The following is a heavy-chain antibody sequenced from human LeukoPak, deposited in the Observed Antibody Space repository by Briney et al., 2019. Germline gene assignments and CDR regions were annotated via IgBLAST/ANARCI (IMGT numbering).Heavy chain of an antibody. J-gene: IGHJ5*01. CDR3: ARVRGYWFDS. CDR2: INSGGITK. CDR1: GFTFNTYE. V-gene: IGHV3-48*03. Sequence: PGGSLRLSCAASGFTFNTYEMNWVRQAPGKGLEWVSYINSGGITKYYADSMKGRFTISRDNAKNSLSLQTNSLRAEDTAVYYCARVRGYWFDSWGQGTLVTVSS. D-gene: IGHD3-16*01.